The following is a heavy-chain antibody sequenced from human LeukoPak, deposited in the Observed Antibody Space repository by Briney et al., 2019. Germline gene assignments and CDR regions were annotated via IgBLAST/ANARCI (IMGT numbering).Heavy chain of an antibody. CDR2: IWYDGSNK. CDR1: GFTFSSYG. J-gene: IGHJ3*02. D-gene: IGHD1-26*01. Sequence: PGRSLRLSCAASGFTFSSYGMHWVRQAPGKGLEWVAVIWYDGSNKYYADSVKGRFTISRDNSKNTLYLQMTSLRAEDTAVYYCARDSGPSGAFDIWGQGTMVTVSS. CDR3: ARDSGPSGAFDI. V-gene: IGHV3-33*01.